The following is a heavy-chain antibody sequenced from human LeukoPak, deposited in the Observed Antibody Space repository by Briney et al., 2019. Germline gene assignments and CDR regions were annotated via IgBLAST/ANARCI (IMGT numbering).Heavy chain of an antibody. CDR2: INPSGGST. D-gene: IGHD3-22*01. J-gene: IGHJ4*02. Sequence: ASVKVSCKASGYTFTSYYMHWVRQAPGQGLEWMGIINPSGGSTSYAQKFQGRVTMNRDKSTSTVYMEMSSLRSEDTAAYYCARESPTYYYDSSGYYPGVWGQGTLVTVSS. CDR1: GYTFTSYY. V-gene: IGHV1-46*01. CDR3: ARESPTYYYDSSGYYPGV.